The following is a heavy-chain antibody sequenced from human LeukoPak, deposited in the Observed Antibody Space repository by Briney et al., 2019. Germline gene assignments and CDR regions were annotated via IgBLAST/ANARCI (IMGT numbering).Heavy chain of an antibody. CDR3: ARISAGRYGMDV. J-gene: IGHJ6*02. D-gene: IGHD6-6*01. Sequence: PSQTLSLTCTVSGGSVTSGGYYWSWIRQHPGKGLEWIGYVYYTGSTYYNPSLKSRVTISPDTSKNHFSLKVSSVTAADTAVYYCARISAGRYGMDVWGQGTTVIVSS. CDR1: GGSVTSGGYY. CDR2: VYYTGST. V-gene: IGHV4-31*03.